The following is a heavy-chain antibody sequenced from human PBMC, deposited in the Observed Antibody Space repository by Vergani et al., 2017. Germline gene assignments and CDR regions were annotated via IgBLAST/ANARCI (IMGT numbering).Heavy chain of an antibody. CDR2: IRYDGSNK. D-gene: IGHD5-24*01. CDR3: AKDGDPDGYTYPYFDY. Sequence: QVQLVESGGGVVQPGGSLRLSCAASGFTFSYYGMHLVRQAPGKGLEWVAFIRYDGSNKYYADSVKGRFTISRDNSKNTLYLQMNSLRAEDTAVYYCAKDGDPDGYTYPYFDYWGQGILVTVSS. CDR1: GFTFSYYG. V-gene: IGHV3-30*02. J-gene: IGHJ4*02.